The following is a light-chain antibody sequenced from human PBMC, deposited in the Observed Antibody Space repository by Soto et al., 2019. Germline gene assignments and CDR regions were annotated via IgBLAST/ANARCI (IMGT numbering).Light chain of an antibody. CDR3: QQYNNWPLT. CDR2: DAS. V-gene: IGKV3D-20*02. J-gene: IGKJ1*01. Sequence: EIVMTQSPAALSLSPGERATLSCRASQSVSSSYLAWYQQKPGQAPRLLIYDASNRATGIPARFSGSGSGTDFTLTISRLEPEDFAVYYCQQYNNWPLTFGQGTKVDIK. CDR1: QSVSSSY.